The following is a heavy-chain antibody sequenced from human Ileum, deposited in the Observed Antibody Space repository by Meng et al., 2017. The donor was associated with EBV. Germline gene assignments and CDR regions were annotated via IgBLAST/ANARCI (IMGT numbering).Heavy chain of an antibody. D-gene: IGHD3-16*01. Sequence: SGQGRVNPSGTLSPPGSVLVGPLGVDSYHWSGSRQSPGRGLGWIGHTYGSDKNDTPSFQSRVTISIDTAKNQLFLKLTAVTAADTAFYYCAYYRVGRGGVGSWGQGTLVTVSS. V-gene: IGHV4-61*01. CDR3: AYYRVGRGGVGS. CDR1: VGPLGVDSYH. CDR2: TYGSDK. J-gene: IGHJ4*02.